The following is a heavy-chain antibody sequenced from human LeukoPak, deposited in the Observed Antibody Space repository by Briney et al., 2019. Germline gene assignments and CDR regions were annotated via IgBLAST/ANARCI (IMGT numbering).Heavy chain of an antibody. D-gene: IGHD1-26*01. CDR1: GYTLTGYY. CDR3: ARELFEVGATLPVDAFDI. V-gene: IGHV1-2*02. J-gene: IGHJ3*02. Sequence: GASVKVSCKASGYTLTGYYMHWVRQAPGQGLEWMGWINPNSGGTNYAQKFQGRVTMTRDTSISTAYMELSRLRSDDTAVYYCARELFEVGATLPVDAFDIWGQGTMVTVSS. CDR2: INPNSGGT.